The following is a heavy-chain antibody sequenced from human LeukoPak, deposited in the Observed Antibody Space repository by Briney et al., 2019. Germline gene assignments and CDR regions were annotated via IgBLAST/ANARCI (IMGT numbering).Heavy chain of an antibody. Sequence: GGSLRLSCAASGFTFSSYGMHWVRQAPGKGLEYVSAISSNGGSTYYANSVKGRFTISRDNSKNTLYLQMGSLRAEDMAVYYCARVTEHSSGYYYSVFGLVNWYMDVWGKGTTVTISS. CDR1: GFTFSSYG. CDR3: ARVTEHSSGYYYSVFGLVNWYMDV. J-gene: IGHJ6*03. CDR2: ISSNGGST. V-gene: IGHV3-64*01. D-gene: IGHD3-22*01.